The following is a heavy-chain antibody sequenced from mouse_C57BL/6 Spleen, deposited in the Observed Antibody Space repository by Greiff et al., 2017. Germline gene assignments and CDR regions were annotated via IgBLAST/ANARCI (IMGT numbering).Heavy chain of an antibody. CDR3: ARWSKAPSYYFDY. CDR2: INPSTGGT. J-gene: IGHJ2*01. Sequence: EVQLQQSGPELVKPGASVKISCKASGYSFTGYYMTWVKQSPEKSLEWIGEINPSTGGTTYNQKFKAKATLTVDKSSSTAYMQLKSLTSEDAAVYYCARWSKAPSYYFDYWGQGTTLTVSS. V-gene: IGHV1-42*01. D-gene: IGHD2-5*01. CDR1: GYSFTGYY.